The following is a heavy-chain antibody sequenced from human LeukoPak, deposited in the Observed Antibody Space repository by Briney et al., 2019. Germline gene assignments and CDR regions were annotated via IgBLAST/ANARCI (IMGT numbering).Heavy chain of an antibody. D-gene: IGHD2-15*01. Sequence: SVKVSCNASGGTFNSYAISWVRQAPGQGLEWMGGIIPIFGTANYAQKFQGRVTITADESTSTAYMELSSLRSEDTAVYYCARGTPGYCSGGSCYSYMDVWGKGTTVTVSS. J-gene: IGHJ6*03. CDR1: GGTFNSYA. CDR3: ARGTPGYCSGGSCYSYMDV. CDR2: IIPIFGTA. V-gene: IGHV1-69*13.